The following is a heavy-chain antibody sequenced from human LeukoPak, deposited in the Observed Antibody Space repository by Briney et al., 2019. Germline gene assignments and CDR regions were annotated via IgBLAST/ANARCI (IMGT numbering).Heavy chain of an antibody. J-gene: IGHJ4*02. CDR1: GGSISSYY. V-gene: IGHV4-59*12. CDR3: ARLRREIDGYKPLHYDY. CDR2: IYYSGST. D-gene: IGHD5-24*01. Sequence: SETLSLTCTVSGGSISSYYWSWIRQPPGRGLEWIGYIYYSGSTNYNPSLKSRVTISVDTSKNQFSLKLSSVTAADTAVYYCARLRREIDGYKPLHYDYWGQGTLVTVSS.